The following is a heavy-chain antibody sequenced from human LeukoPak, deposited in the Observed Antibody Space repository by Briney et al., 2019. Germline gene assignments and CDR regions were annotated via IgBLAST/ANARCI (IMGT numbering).Heavy chain of an antibody. Sequence: SETLSLTCAVYGGSFSGYYWSWIRQPPGKGLEWIGEINHSGSTNYNPSLKSRVTISVDTSKNQFSLKLSSVTAADTAVYYCARVARYCSSTSCYTDPYYLDYWGQGTLVTVSS. D-gene: IGHD2-2*01. CDR2: INHSGST. J-gene: IGHJ4*02. V-gene: IGHV4-34*01. CDR3: ARVARYCSSTSCYTDPYYLDY. CDR1: GGSFSGYY.